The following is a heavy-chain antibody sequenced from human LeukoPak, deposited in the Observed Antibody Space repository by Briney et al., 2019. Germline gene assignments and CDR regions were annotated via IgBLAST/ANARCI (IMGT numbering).Heavy chain of an antibody. CDR1: GGSISTYY. Sequence: PSETLSLTCAVSGGSISTYYWSWIRQPPGKGLEWIAYIHYSGSTNYNPSFKSRGTISIDTSKNEFSLGLNSVTAADTAVYYCARDGGGIHGIFSGSPVPTFNHWGQGSLVTVSS. CDR2: IHYSGST. CDR3: ARDGGGIHGIFSGSPVPTFNH. V-gene: IGHV4-59*01. D-gene: IGHD3-9*01. J-gene: IGHJ4*02.